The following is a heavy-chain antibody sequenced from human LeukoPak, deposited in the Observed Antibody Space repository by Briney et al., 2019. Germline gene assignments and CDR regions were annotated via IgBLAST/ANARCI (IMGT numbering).Heavy chain of an antibody. D-gene: IGHD2-2*01. CDR3: AREDCSSTSCYVNYFDY. CDR1: GGSISSGSYY. CDR2: IYTSGST. J-gene: IGHJ4*02. Sequence: SQTLSLTCTVSGGSISSGSYYWSRIRQPAGKGLEWIGRIYTSGSTNYNPSLKSRVTISVDTSKNQFSLKLSSVTAADTAVYYCAREDCSSTSCYVNYFDYWGQGTLVTVSS. V-gene: IGHV4-61*02.